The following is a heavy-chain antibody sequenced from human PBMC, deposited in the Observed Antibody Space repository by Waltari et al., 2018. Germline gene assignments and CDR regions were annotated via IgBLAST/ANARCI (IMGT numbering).Heavy chain of an antibody. CDR2: FSRDGVTT. D-gene: IGHD6-19*01. Sequence: EVQLVESGGGLVQPGGSLRLSCAASGFTFSSFPMHWVRQAPGKGLEYVSAFSRDGVTTYYANSVKGRFTISRDNSKNTLYLQMGSLRAEDMAVYYCARIDGSGWYGSWGQGTLVTVSS. CDR1: GFTFSSFP. V-gene: IGHV3-64*01. J-gene: IGHJ4*02. CDR3: ARIDGSGWYGS.